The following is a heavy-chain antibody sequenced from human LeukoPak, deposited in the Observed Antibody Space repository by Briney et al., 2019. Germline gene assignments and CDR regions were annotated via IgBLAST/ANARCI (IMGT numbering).Heavy chain of an antibody. Sequence: GGSLILSCAASGFTFSHYWMHWVRQAPGKGLVWVSRINSDGSSTSYADSVKGRFTISRDNAKNTLYLQMNSLRAEDTAVYYCARDEEFDSSGYYSNGFDYWGQGTLVTVSS. J-gene: IGHJ4*02. V-gene: IGHV3-74*01. CDR2: INSDGSST. CDR1: GFTFSHYW. D-gene: IGHD3-22*01. CDR3: ARDEEFDSSGYYSNGFDY.